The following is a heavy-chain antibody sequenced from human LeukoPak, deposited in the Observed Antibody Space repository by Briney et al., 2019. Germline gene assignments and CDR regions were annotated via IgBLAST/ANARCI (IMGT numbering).Heavy chain of an antibody. CDR1: GFPFSNFA. J-gene: IGHJ4*02. Sequence: PGGSLRLSCAPSGFPFSNFAMSWGRQAPGKGLEWVSTISGSGGSIFYADSVKGRFTISRDNSKNTLFLQMNGLRAEDTAIYYCAKAGSSGWSSSGGDYWGQGSLVTVSS. CDR3: AKAGSSGWSSSGGDY. V-gene: IGHV3-23*01. CDR2: ISGSGGSI. D-gene: IGHD6-19*01.